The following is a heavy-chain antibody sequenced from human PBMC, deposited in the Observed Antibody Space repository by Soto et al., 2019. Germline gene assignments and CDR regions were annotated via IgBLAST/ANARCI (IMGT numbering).Heavy chain of an antibody. CDR2: IGSTSSYI. Sequence: PGGSLRLSCAASGFTFSIYSMTWVRQAPGKGLEWVASIGSTSSYIYYADSMRGRFTISRDNAKNSLYLQMNSLRAEDTAVYYCAGEVDTGLGNEAIDIWGQGTMVTVSS. D-gene: IGHD5-18*01. CDR3: AGEVDTGLGNEAIDI. V-gene: IGHV3-21*01. J-gene: IGHJ3*02. CDR1: GFTFSIYS.